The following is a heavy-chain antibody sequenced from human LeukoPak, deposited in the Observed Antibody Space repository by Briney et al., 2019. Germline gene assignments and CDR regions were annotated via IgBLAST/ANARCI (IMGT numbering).Heavy chain of an antibody. Sequence: GGSLRLSCAASGFTVSSNYMSWVRQAPGKGLEWVSVIYSGGSTYYADSVKGRFTISRDNSKNTLYLQMSSLTAEDTAVYYCAKDRPNYYHSSGSYYKRNGDYWGQGTLVTVSS. V-gene: IGHV3-53*01. D-gene: IGHD3-22*01. CDR2: IYSGGST. CDR3: AKDRPNYYHSSGSYYKRNGDY. CDR1: GFTVSSNY. J-gene: IGHJ4*02.